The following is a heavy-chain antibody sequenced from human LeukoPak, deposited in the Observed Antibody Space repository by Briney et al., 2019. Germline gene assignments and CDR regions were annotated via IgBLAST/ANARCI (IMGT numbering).Heavy chain of an antibody. CDR1: GFTFSSYA. Sequence: GRSLRLSCAASGFTFSSYAMHWVRQAPGKGLEWVAVISYDGSNKYYADSVKGRFTISRDNSKNTLYLQMNSPRAEDTAVYYCARRHFLDYWGQGTRVTVSS. J-gene: IGHJ4*02. CDR2: ISYDGSNK. CDR3: ARRHFLDY. V-gene: IGHV3-30-3*01.